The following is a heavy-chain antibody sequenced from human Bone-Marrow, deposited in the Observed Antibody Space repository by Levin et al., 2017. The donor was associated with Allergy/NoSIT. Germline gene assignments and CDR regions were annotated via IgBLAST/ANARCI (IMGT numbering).Heavy chain of an antibody. CDR3: ARRDGDNCWYYFDQ. V-gene: IGHV4-59*01. Sequence: SETLSLTCTVSGGSISSDYWNWIRQPPGKGLEWIGYMDYTGHTNYNPSLKSRVTISGDTSKNQFSLRLSSVTAADTAVYYCARRDGDNCWYYFDQWGQGTLVTVSS. D-gene: IGHD1-1*01. J-gene: IGHJ4*02. CDR1: GGSISSDY. CDR2: MDYTGHT.